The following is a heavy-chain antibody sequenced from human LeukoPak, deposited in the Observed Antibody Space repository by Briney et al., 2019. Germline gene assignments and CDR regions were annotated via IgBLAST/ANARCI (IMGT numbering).Heavy chain of an antibody. J-gene: IGHJ6*03. CDR3: ARTYYDILTGYYYYMGV. CDR2: ISYDGSNK. D-gene: IGHD3-9*01. Sequence: GGSLRLSCAASGFTFSSYAMHWVRQAPGKGLEWVAVISYDGSNKYYADSVKGRFTISRDNPKNTLYLQMTSLRAEDTAVYYCARTYYDILTGYYYYMGVWGKGTTVTVSS. CDR1: GFTFSSYA. V-gene: IGHV3-30*01.